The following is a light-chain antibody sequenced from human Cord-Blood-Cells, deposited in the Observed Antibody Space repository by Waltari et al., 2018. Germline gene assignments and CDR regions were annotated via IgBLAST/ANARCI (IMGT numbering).Light chain of an antibody. J-gene: IGKJ4*01. CDR2: WAS. CDR3: QQYYSTPLT. V-gene: IGKV4-1*01. Sequence: DIVMTQSPDYLAVSLGERATINCKSSQSVLYSSNNKNYLAWYQQKPGQPPKLLIYWASTRKSGVPDRFSGSGSGTDFTLTSSSLQAEDVAVYYCQQYYSTPLTFGGGTKVEIK. CDR1: QSVLYSSNNKNY.